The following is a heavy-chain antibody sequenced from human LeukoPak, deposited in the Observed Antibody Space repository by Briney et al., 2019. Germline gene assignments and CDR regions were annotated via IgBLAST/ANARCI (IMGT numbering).Heavy chain of an antibody. V-gene: IGHV4-59*08. CDR1: GGSISSYF. CDR3: ARHSGMTTVTAYLDY. CDR2: IYYSGST. J-gene: IGHJ4*02. D-gene: IGHD4-17*01. Sequence: SETLSLTCTVSGGSISSYFWSWIRQPPGKGLEWIGYIYYSGSTNYNPSLKSRVTISVDTSKNQFSLKLTSVTAADTAVYYCARHSGMTTVTAYLDYWGQGTLVTVSS.